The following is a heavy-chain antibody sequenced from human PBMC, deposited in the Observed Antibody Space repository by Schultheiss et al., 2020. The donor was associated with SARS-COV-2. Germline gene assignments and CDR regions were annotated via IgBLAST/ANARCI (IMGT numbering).Heavy chain of an antibody. V-gene: IGHV3-48*04. J-gene: IGHJ6*03. CDR2: ISSSSSTI. D-gene: IGHD2-8*01. CDR1: GFTFSSYS. Sequence: GGSLRLSCAASGFTFSSYSMNWVRQAPGKGLEWVSYISSSSSTIYYADSVKGRFTISRDNAKNSLYLQMNSLRAEDTAVYYCAKDLRTGYCTNGVCYSPYYYYMDVWGKGTTVTVSS. CDR3: AKDLRTGYCTNGVCYSPYYYYMDV.